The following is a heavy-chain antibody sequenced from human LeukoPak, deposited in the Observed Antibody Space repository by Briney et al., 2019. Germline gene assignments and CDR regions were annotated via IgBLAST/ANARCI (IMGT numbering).Heavy chain of an antibody. CDR1: GGSISSYY. V-gene: IGHV4-59*12. CDR3: ARLGYCSGGSCYYYYYMDV. J-gene: IGHJ6*03. Sequence: SETLSLTCTVSGGSISSYYWNWIRQPPGKGLEWIGYIYYSGSTSYNPSLKSRVTISVDTSKNQFSLKLSSVTAADTAAYYCARLGYCSGGSCYYYYYMDVWGKGTTVTVSS. D-gene: IGHD2-15*01. CDR2: IYYSGST.